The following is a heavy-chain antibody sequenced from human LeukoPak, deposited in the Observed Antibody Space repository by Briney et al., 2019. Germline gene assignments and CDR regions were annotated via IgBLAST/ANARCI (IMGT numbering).Heavy chain of an antibody. D-gene: IGHD4-17*01. V-gene: IGHV3-7*01. J-gene: IGHJ4*02. CDR1: GFTFSSYW. CDR3: ARDRLDYGFDF. CDR2: IRQDAGEK. Sequence: GGSLRLSCTASGFTFSSYWMTWVRQAPGKGLEWVANIRQDAGEKYYVDSVKGRFTISRDNAKNSLFLQMNSLRAEDTAKYYCARDRLDYGFDFWGQGTLVTVSS.